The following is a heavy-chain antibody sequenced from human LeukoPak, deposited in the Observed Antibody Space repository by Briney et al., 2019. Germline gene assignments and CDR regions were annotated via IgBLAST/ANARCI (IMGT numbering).Heavy chain of an antibody. CDR2: INPNSGGT. CDR1: GYTFTVYY. Sequence: ASVKVSCKASGYTFTVYYIHWVRQAPGQGLEWMGRINPNSGGTNYAQMFQGGVTVTRGTSISTTYMDLSRLKSDDTAIYYCARKGEIYGDYDYWGQGTLVTVSS. J-gene: IGHJ4*02. V-gene: IGHV1-2*06. D-gene: IGHD4-17*01. CDR3: ARKGEIYGDYDY.